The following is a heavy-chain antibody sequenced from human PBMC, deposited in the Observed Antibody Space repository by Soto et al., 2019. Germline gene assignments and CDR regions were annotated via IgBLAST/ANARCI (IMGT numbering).Heavy chain of an antibody. D-gene: IGHD6-13*01. CDR3: ALKHSSSWAYYYYYMDV. J-gene: IGHJ6*03. CDR1: GFTFRSYW. V-gene: IGHV3-74*01. Sequence: EVQLVESGGGLVQPGGSLRLSCAASGFTFRSYWMHWVRQGPGKGLAWVARISSDGSSTSYADSVKGRFTISRDNAKNTLYRQMNSLRAEDTAVYYCALKHSSSWAYYYYYMDVWGKGTTVTVSS. CDR2: ISSDGSST.